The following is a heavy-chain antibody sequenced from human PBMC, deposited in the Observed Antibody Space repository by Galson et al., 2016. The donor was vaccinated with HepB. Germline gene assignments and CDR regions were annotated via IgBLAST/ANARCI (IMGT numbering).Heavy chain of an antibody. J-gene: IGHJ4*02. CDR1: GYTFTSSG. D-gene: IGHD2-15*01. V-gene: IGHV1-18*01. Sequence: SVKVSCKASGYTFTSSGISWVRQAPGQGLERMGWISGYNGHIQYAQKFQDRVTVTADTSTSTAYMELRSLNSDDTAIYYCVGDYSYMPDYWGQGTLVTVSS. CDR2: ISGYNGHI. CDR3: VGDYSYMPDY.